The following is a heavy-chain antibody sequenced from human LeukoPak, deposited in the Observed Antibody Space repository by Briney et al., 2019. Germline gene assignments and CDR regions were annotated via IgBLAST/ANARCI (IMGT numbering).Heavy chain of an antibody. CDR1: GYTFTSYG. D-gene: IGHD2-15*01. Sequence: ASVEVSCKASGYTFTSYGISWVRQAPGQGLEWVGWISAYNGNTNYAQTLQGRVTMTTDTSTSTAYMELRSLRSDDTAVYYCARPRGFCSGSHCYSSSLLFEYWGQGTRVTVSS. CDR3: ARPRGFCSGSHCYSSSLLFEY. V-gene: IGHV1-18*01. J-gene: IGHJ4*02. CDR2: ISAYNGNT.